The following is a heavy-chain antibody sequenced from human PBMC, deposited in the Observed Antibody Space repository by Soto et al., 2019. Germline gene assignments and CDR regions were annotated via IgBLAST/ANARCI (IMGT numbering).Heavy chain of an antibody. Sequence: EVQLAESGGGLAQPGGSLRLSCAASGFTLSGYAMDWVRQAPGKGLEYVSGISSNGVGTYYANSVQGRFTISRDNSKNTVYLQMGSLRPEGMAVYYCARRARPDFYYMDVWGKGTTVTGSS. CDR3: ARRARPDFYYMDV. CDR1: GFTLSGYA. V-gene: IGHV3-64*01. CDR2: ISSNGVGT. D-gene: IGHD6-6*01. J-gene: IGHJ6*03.